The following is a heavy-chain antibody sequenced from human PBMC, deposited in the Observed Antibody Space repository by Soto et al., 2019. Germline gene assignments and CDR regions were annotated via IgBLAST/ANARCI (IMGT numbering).Heavy chain of an antibody. D-gene: IGHD4-17*01. CDR1: GFTFSSYG. Sequence: GGSLRLSCAASGFTFSSYGMHWVRQAPGKGLEWVAVISYDGSNKYYADPVKGRFTISRDNSKNTLYLQMNSLRAEDTAVYYCAKREAPVYDYGGNAFGGAFDYWGQGTLVTVSS. CDR3: AKREAPVYDYGGNAFGGAFDY. J-gene: IGHJ4*02. V-gene: IGHV3-30*18. CDR2: ISYDGSNK.